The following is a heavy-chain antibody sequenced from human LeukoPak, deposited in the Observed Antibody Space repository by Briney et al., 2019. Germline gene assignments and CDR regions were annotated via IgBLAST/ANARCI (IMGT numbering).Heavy chain of an antibody. CDR3: AKVPRNDYYGSGFH. Sequence: GGSLRLSCAASGFTFSSYSMNWVRQAPGKGLEWVSAISGSGGSTYYADSVKGRFTISRDNSKNTLYLQMNSLRAEDTAVYYCAKVPRNDYYGSGFHWGQGTLVTVSS. D-gene: IGHD3-10*01. V-gene: IGHV3-23*01. CDR2: ISGSGGST. J-gene: IGHJ4*02. CDR1: GFTFSSYS.